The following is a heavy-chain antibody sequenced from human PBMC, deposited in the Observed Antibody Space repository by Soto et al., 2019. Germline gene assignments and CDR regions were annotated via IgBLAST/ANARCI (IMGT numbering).Heavy chain of an antibody. V-gene: IGHV4-59*08. CDR2: IYYSGIT. CDR3: ARLRVEVLRFFEWCLEYFDY. J-gene: IGHJ4*02. CDR1: GGSISSCY. D-gene: IGHD3-3*01. Sequence: SETLSLTCTVSGGSISSCYWSWIRQPPGKGMERIGYIYYSGITNYNPSLKRRVTIAVDTSKNQFSLKLSSVTAADTAVYYCARLRVEVLRFFEWCLEYFDYWGQGTLVTVSS.